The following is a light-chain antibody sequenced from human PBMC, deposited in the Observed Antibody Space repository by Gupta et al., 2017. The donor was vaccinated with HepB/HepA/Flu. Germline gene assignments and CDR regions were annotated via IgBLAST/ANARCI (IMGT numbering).Light chain of an antibody. CDR3: QQSYSTPST. J-gene: IGKJ1*01. V-gene: IGKV1-39*01. CDR1: QSISSS. Sequence: DIQMTQSPSSLSASVGDRVTIICRASQSISSSLHWYQQKPGKAPKLLIYSASSLQSGVPSRFSGSGSGTDFTLTISSLQPEDFATYHCQQSYSTPSTFRQEAKVEIK. CDR2: SAS.